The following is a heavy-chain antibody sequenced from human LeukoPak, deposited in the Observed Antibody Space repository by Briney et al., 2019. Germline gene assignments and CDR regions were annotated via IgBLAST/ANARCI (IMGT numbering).Heavy chain of an antibody. CDR1: GYTFTVYY. D-gene: IGHD5-18*01. J-gene: IGHJ6*02. Sequence: ASVKVSCKASGYTFTVYYMHWVRQAPGQGLEWMGWINPNSGGTNYAQKFQGRGTMTRDTSISTAYMELSRLRSDDTAVYYCARTLLRSYGPYGMDVWGQGTTVTVSS. CDR3: ARTLLRSYGPYGMDV. V-gene: IGHV1-2*02. CDR2: INPNSGGT.